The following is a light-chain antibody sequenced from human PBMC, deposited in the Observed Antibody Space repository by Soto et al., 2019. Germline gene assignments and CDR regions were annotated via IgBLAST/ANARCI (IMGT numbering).Light chain of an antibody. CDR1: QSVSSSY. V-gene: IGKV3-20*01. CDR3: QQYGSSRMYT. CDR2: FAS. J-gene: IGKJ2*01. Sequence: EIVLTQSPGTLSLSPGERATLSCRASQSVSSSYLAWYQQKPGQAPRLLIYFASSSSTGIPDRFSGSGSGTDFNLNISRLETEDFAVSYCQQYGSSRMYTFGQGTKLEIK.